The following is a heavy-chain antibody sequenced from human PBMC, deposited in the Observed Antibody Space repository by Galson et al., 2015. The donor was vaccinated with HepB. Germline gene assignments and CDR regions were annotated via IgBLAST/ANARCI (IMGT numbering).Heavy chain of an antibody. CDR1: GFTFSNYA. V-gene: IGHV3-30-3*01. CDR3: ARGSDRHCSSTSCYNYLDY. J-gene: IGHJ4*02. CDR2: ISSDGSNK. D-gene: IGHD2-2*02. Sequence: SLRLSCAASGFTFSNYAIHWVRQAPGKGLEWVAVISSDGSNKYSADSVKGRFTISRDNSKNTLYLQMNSLRVEDTAVYYCARGSDRHCSSTSCYNYLDYWGQGTLVTVSS.